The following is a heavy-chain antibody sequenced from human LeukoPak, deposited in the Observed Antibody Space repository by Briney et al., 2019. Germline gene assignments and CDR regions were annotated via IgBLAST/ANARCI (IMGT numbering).Heavy chain of an antibody. Sequence: GGSLRLSCGASGFSFDTYSMNWVRQAPEKGLEWVSTIGGSDGSTDYADSVKGRFTISRDNFKNTLYLQMKSLRVEDTAVYYCTREPGCSIGWGIDNWGQGTLVTVSS. D-gene: IGHD6-19*01. CDR2: IGGSDGST. CDR1: GFSFDTYS. CDR3: TREPGCSIGWGIDN. J-gene: IGHJ4*02. V-gene: IGHV3-23*01.